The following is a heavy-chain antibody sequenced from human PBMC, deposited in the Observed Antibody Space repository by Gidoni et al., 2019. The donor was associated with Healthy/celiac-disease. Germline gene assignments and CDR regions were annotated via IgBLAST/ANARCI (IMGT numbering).Heavy chain of an antibody. CDR3: TSEMATIN. CDR1: GFTFSGSA. CDR2: IRSKANSYAT. J-gene: IGHJ4*02. Sequence: EVQLVESGGGLVQPGGSLQLSCAAAGFTFSGSAMHWVRQASGKWLEWVGRIRSKANSYATAYAASVKGRFTISRDDSKNTAYLQMNSLKTEDTAVYYCTSEMATINWGQGTLVTVSS. V-gene: IGHV3-73*01. D-gene: IGHD5-12*01.